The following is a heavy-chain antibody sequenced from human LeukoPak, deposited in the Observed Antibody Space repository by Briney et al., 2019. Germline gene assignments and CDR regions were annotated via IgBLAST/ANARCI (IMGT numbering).Heavy chain of an antibody. Sequence: GGSLRRSCAASGGSISSYWMHWVRQAPGKGLVWVSHINGAGTSTSYADSVKRRFTISRDNAKNTMYLHMSSLRAEDTAVYYCARDTNWFAPWGQGTLVTVSS. CDR1: GGSISSYW. V-gene: IGHV3-74*01. CDR2: INGAGTST. J-gene: IGHJ5*02. CDR3: ARDTNWFAP.